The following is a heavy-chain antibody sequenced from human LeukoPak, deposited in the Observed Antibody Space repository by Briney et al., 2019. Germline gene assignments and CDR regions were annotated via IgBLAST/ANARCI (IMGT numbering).Heavy chain of an antibody. CDR2: INHSGST. CDR1: GGSFSGYY. D-gene: IGHD5-24*01. CDR3: ARGRRARWLQAGPEFDY. Sequence: PSGTLSLTCAVYGGSFSGYYWSWIRQPPGKGLEWIGEINHSGSTNYNPSLKSRVTISVDTSKNQFSLKLSSVTAADTAVYYCARGRRARWLQAGPEFDYWGQGTLVTVSS. J-gene: IGHJ4*02. V-gene: IGHV4-34*01.